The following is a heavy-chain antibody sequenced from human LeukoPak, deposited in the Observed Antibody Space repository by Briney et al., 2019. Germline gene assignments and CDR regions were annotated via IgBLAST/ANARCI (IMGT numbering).Heavy chain of an antibody. CDR1: GFTFSSYE. Sequence: GGSLRLSCVASGFTFSSYEMTWVRQAPGKGLEWLSYISSSGSTIYYADSVKGRFTVSRDNAKISLYLQMNSLRAEDTALYYCAKAGSGWYDNWFDPWGQGTLVTVSS. V-gene: IGHV3-48*03. D-gene: IGHD6-19*01. CDR2: ISSSGSTI. CDR3: AKAGSGWYDNWFDP. J-gene: IGHJ5*02.